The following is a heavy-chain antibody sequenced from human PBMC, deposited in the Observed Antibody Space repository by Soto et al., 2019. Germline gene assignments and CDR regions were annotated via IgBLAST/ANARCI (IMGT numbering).Heavy chain of an antibody. Sequence: QVQLQESGPGLVKPSQTLSLTCTVSGGSISSGGYYWSWIRQHPGKGLEWIGYIYYSGSTYYNPSLKSRVXXPXDXXKNQFSRKLSSVTAADTAVYYCARQAAGTDGYFDYWGQGTLVTVSS. D-gene: IGHD6-13*01. J-gene: IGHJ4*02. CDR2: IYYSGST. V-gene: IGHV4-31*03. CDR3: ARQAAGTDGYFDY. CDR1: GGSISSGGYY.